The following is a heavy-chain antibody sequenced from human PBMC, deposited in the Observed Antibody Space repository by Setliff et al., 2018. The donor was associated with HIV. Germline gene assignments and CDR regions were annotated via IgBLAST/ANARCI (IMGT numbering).Heavy chain of an antibody. V-gene: IGHV4-39*01. J-gene: IGHJ6*03. CDR3: ARHGASYYYYYMDV. Sequence: PSETLSLTCSVSGGSTSSSSYYWAWVRQPPGKGPEWIGSVYYSGSTHYNPSLKSRVTISVDTSKNQFSLKLSSVTAADTAMYYCARHGASYYYYYMDVWGKGTTVTVSS. D-gene: IGHD3-16*01. CDR2: VYYSGST. CDR1: GGSTSSSSYY.